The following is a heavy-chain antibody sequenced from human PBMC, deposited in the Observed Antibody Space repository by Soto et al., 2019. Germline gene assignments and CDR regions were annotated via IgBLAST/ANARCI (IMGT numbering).Heavy chain of an antibody. CDR1: GFTFSSYG. CDR3: AKDGSYCSGGSCYFGELDY. CDR2: ISYDGSNK. Sequence: QVQLVESGGGVVQPGRSLRLSCAASGFTFSSYGMHWVRQAPGKGLEWVAVISYDGSNKYYADSVKGRFTISRDNSKNTLYLQINSPRSEDTVVYYCAKDGSYCSGGSCYFGELDYWGHGTLVTVSS. V-gene: IGHV3-30*18. J-gene: IGHJ4*01. D-gene: IGHD2-15*01.